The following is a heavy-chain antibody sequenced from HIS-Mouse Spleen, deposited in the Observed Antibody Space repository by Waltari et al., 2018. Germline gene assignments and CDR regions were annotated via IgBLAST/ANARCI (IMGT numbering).Heavy chain of an antibody. CDR3: AREIPYSSSWYDWYFDL. CDR2: IYYSGST. Sequence: QLQLQESGPGLVTPSETLSLTCTVPGGSISSRSYYLGWIRQPPGKGLEWIGSIYYSGSTYYNPSLKSRVTISVDTSKNQFSLKLSSVTAADTAVHYCAREIPYSSSWYDWYFDLWGRGTLVTVSS. J-gene: IGHJ2*01. V-gene: IGHV4-39*07. D-gene: IGHD6-13*01. CDR1: GGSISSRSYY.